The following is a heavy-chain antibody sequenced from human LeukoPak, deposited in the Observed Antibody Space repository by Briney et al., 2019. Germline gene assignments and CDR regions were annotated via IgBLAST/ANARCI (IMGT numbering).Heavy chain of an antibody. CDR2: ISNDGSHR. J-gene: IGHJ4*02. CDR3: ARDPNRLADYGGDYFDH. V-gene: IGHV3-30*03. Sequence: GGSLRLSCAASGFTFTNYWMSWVRQAPGNGLEWVAVISNDGSHRYYADSVKGRFTISRDNSKNTLSLEMNTLRPEDTALFYCARDPNRLADYGGDYFDHWGQGTLVTVSS. D-gene: IGHD4-23*01. CDR1: GFTFTNYW.